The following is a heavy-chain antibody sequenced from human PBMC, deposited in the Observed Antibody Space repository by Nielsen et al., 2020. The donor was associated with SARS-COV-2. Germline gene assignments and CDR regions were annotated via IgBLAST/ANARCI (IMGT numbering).Heavy chain of an antibody. D-gene: IGHD3-3*01. CDR2: ISYDGSNK. J-gene: IGHJ6*02. V-gene: IGHV3-30*18. CDR3: AKDFSSRGGWYYYYGMDV. Sequence: GESLKISCAASGFTFSSYGMHWVRQAPGKGLEWVAVISYDGSNKYYADSVKGRFTISRDNSKNTLYLQMNSLRAEDTAVYYCAKDFSSRGGWYYYYGMDVWGQGTTVTVSS. CDR1: GFTFSSYG.